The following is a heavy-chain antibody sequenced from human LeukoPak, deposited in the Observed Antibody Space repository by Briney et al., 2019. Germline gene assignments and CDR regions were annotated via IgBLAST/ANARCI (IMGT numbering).Heavy chain of an antibody. D-gene: IGHD3-22*01. CDR1: GFIFSDYS. Sequence: GGSLRLSCAASGFIFSDYSIYWVRQAPGKGLDWVALIYSDGSQKYYGASVRGRFTISRDDSRNLVYLQMNSLRVEDTALYYCARDLRSGYQDYWGQGTLVTVSS. CDR2: IYSDGSQK. CDR3: ARDLRSGYQDY. V-gene: IGHV3-33*01. J-gene: IGHJ4*02.